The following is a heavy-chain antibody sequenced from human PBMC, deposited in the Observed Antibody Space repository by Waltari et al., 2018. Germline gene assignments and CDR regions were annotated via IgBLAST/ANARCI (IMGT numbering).Heavy chain of an antibody. V-gene: IGHV3-23*04. Sequence: EVQLVESGGGLVQPGGSLRLSCGASGFSFSRYGMSWVRQAPGKGLEWVATISASSSSTNYADSVKGRFTISRDNTENTLFLQMNSLRAEDTAVYFCADWNHVDYWGQGTLVTVSS. CDR2: ISASSSST. CDR1: GFSFSRYG. J-gene: IGHJ4*02. CDR3: ADWNHVDY. D-gene: IGHD1-1*01.